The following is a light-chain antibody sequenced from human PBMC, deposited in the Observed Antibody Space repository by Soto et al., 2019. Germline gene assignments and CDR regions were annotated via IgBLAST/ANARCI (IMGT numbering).Light chain of an antibody. CDR2: EGS. Sequence: QSALTQPASVSGSPGQSITISCTGTSSDVGSYNLVSWYQQHPGKAPKLMIYEGSKRPSGVSNRFSGSKSDNTASLTISGLQAEDEANYYCSSFTTTSTLVFGAGTKLTVL. CDR3: SSFTTTSTLV. J-gene: IGLJ1*01. V-gene: IGLV2-14*02. CDR1: SSDVGSYNL.